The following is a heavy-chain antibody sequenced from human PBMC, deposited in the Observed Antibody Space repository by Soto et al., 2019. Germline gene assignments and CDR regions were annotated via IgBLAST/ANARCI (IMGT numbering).Heavy chain of an antibody. CDR3: ARDGFGYCSSTSCYVLDYYYMDV. V-gene: IGHV1-46*03. CDR2: INPSGGST. CDR1: GYTFTSYY. J-gene: IGHJ6*03. D-gene: IGHD2-2*03. Sequence: QVQLVQSGAEVKKPGASVKVSCKASGYTFTSYYMHWVRQAPGQGLEWMGIINPSGGSTSYAQKFQGRFTMTRDTSTSTVYMELSSLRSEDTAVYYCARDGFGYCSSTSCYVLDYYYMDVWGKGTTVTVSS.